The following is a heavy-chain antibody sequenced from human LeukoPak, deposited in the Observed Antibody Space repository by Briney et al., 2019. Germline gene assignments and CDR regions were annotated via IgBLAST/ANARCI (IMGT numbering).Heavy chain of an antibody. V-gene: IGHV4-4*07. J-gene: IGHJ5*02. CDR3: ARERRAAGSNWFDP. CDR1: GSSISNYD. CDR2: LYTTGSF. D-gene: IGHD2-15*01. Sequence: SETLSLTCTISGSSISNYDWSWIRQPAGKGLEWIGRLYTTGSFNYNPYFKSRATMSLDMSKSQFSLKLRSVTAADTAVYYCARERRAAGSNWFDPWGQGMLVTVSS.